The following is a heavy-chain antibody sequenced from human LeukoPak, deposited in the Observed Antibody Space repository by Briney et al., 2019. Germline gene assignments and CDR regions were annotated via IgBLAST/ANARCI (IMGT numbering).Heavy chain of an antibody. Sequence: ASVKVSCKASGYTFTSYGISWVRQAPGQGLEWMGWISAYNGNTNYAQKLQGRVTMTTDTSTSTAYMELRSLRSDDTALYYCARESNYHGSGTGWFDPWGQGTLVTVSS. CDR3: ARESNYHGSGTGWFDP. CDR2: ISAYNGNT. D-gene: IGHD3-10*01. V-gene: IGHV1-18*01. J-gene: IGHJ5*02. CDR1: GYTFTSYG.